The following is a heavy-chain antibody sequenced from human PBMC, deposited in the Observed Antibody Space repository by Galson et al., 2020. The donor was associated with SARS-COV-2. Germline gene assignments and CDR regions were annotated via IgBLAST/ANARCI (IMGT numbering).Heavy chain of an antibody. D-gene: IGHD3-10*01. CDR3: AKISALGNAFDI. V-gene: IGHV3-23*01. J-gene: IGHJ3*02. CDR2: ISGSGGST. CDR1: GFTFSSYA. Sequence: GESLKISCAASGFTFSSYAMSWVRQAPGKGLEWVSAISGSGGSTYYADSVKGRFTISRDNSKNTLYLQMNSLRAEDTAVYYCAKISALGNAFDIWAKGQWSPSLQ.